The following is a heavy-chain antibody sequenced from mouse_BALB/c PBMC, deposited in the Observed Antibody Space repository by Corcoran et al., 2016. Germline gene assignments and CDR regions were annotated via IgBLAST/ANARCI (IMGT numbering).Heavy chain of an antibody. J-gene: IGHJ4*01. CDR1: GFNIKDTS. Sequence: EVQLQQSGAELVKPGASVKLSCTASGFNIKDTSMHWVKQRPEQGLEWIGRIDPANGNTKYDPKFQGKATITADTSSNTAYLQLSSLTSEDTAVYYCARGYGNYYYAMDYWGQGTSVTVSS. V-gene: IGHV14-3*02. CDR3: ARGYGNYYYAMDY. CDR2: IDPANGNT. D-gene: IGHD2-10*02.